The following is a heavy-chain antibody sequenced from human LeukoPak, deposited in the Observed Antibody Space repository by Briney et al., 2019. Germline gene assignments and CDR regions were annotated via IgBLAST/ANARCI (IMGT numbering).Heavy chain of an antibody. D-gene: IGHD3-22*01. J-gene: IGHJ4*02. CDR1: GFTFSSYW. V-gene: IGHV3-48*03. CDR3: VRTDSSGSRAN. CDR2: ITTGGSTM. Sequence: PGGSLRLSCAASGFTFSSYWMIWVRQAPGKGLEWVSYITTGGSTMFYADSVKGRFIISRDNAKNSLYLQMNSLRAEDTAVYYCVRTDSSGSRANWGQGTLVTVSS.